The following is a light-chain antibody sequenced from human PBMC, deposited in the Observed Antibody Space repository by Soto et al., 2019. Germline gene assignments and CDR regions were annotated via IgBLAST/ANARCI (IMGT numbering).Light chain of an antibody. CDR3: QQVKNYPLT. Sequence: DIQLTQSPSFLSASVGDRVTITCRASQDISSHLAWYQQNPGKAPKLLIYAASTLQSGVPSGFGGSGSGTEFTLTITSLQPEDFATYYCQQVKNYPLTFGGGTKVEIK. CDR2: AAS. CDR1: QDISSH. V-gene: IGKV1-9*01. J-gene: IGKJ4*01.